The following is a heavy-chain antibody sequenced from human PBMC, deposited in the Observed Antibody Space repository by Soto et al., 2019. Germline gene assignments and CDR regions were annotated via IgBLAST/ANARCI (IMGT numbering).Heavy chain of an antibody. D-gene: IGHD3-10*01. CDR1: GFTFSSYD. Sequence: VQLVESGGGMVQPGRSLRLSCAASGFTFSSYDMHWVRQAPGKGLEWVAVVSYDGNNKYYADSVKGRFTISRDKSENTLSLQMNSLGTADTAVYYCARRGALDVWGHGTTVTVSS. V-gene: IGHV3-30-3*01. J-gene: IGHJ6*02. CDR2: VSYDGNNK. CDR3: ARRGALDV.